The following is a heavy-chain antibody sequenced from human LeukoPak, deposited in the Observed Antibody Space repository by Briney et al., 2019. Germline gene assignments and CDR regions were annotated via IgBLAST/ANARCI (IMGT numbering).Heavy chain of an antibody. J-gene: IGHJ4*02. CDR1: GFTFSSYS. CDR2: ISSSSSTI. V-gene: IGHV3-48*04. CDR3: ARVGCSGLSTSCFVYFDY. D-gene: IGHD2-2*01. Sequence: GGSLRLSCAASGFTFSSYSMNWVRQAPGKGLEWVSYISSSSSTIYYADSVKGRFTISRDNAKNSLYLQMNSLRAEDTAVYYCARVGCSGLSTSCFVYFDYWGQGTLVTVSS.